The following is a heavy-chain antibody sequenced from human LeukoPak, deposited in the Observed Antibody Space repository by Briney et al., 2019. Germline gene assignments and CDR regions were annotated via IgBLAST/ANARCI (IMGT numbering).Heavy chain of an antibody. J-gene: IGHJ4*02. D-gene: IGHD3-22*01. CDR2: IYTSGST. V-gene: IGHV4-4*07. CDR3: ARNYYCDSSGYPYFDY. CDR1: GGSISSYY. Sequence: PSETLSLTCTVSGGSISSYYWIWIRQPAGKALEWIGRIYTSGSTNHNPPLKSRVTMSVDTSKNQYSLKLSSVTAADTAVYYCARNYYCDSSGYPYFDYWGQRTRVTVSS.